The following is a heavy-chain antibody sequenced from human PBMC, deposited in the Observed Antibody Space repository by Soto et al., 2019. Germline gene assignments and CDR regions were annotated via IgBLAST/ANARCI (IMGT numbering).Heavy chain of an antibody. V-gene: IGHV4-34*01. D-gene: IGHD3-10*01. Sequence: SETLSLTCAVYGGSFSGYYWSWIRQPPGKGLEWIGEINHSGSTNYNPSLKSRVTISVDTSKNQFSLKLSSVTAADTTVYYCARESVITMVRGVIRYWGQGTLVTVSS. CDR2: INHSGST. J-gene: IGHJ4*02. CDR3: ARESVITMVRGVIRY. CDR1: GGSFSGYY.